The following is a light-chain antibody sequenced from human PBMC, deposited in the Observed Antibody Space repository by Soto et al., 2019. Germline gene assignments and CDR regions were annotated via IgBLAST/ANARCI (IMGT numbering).Light chain of an antibody. CDR3: QQHDILPIT. J-gene: IGKJ5*01. CDR2: GAS. CDR1: QSVSNNY. Sequence: EIVVTQSPGTLSLSPGERATLSCRASQSVSNNYLAWYQQKPGQAPRLLISGASRRATGIPDRFSGAGSGTDFTLTISRLEPEDFALYYCQQHDILPITFGQGTRLENK. V-gene: IGKV3-20*01.